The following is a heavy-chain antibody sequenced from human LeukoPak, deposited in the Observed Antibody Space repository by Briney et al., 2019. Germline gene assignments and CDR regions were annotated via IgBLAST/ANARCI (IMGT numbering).Heavy chain of an antibody. Sequence: SETLSLTCTVSGGSISSYYWSWIGQPPGKGLGWFGYIYYSGSTNYNPSLKSRVTISVDTSKNQFSLKLSSVTAADTAVYYCASAGVYYGSGSYYLSFDYWGQGTLVTVSS. V-gene: IGHV4-59*01. D-gene: IGHD3-10*01. CDR1: GGSISSYY. CDR2: IYYSGST. J-gene: IGHJ4*02. CDR3: ASAGVYYGSGSYYLSFDY.